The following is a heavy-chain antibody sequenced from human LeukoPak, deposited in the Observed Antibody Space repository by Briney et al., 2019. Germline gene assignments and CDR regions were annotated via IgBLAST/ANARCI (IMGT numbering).Heavy chain of an antibody. CDR2: IYYSGST. J-gene: IGHJ4*02. CDR1: GFSISSSSYY. CDR3: ARRKDSYVDS. Sequence: AETLSLTCTVSGFSISSSSYYWVWIRQPPGKGLEWIGSIYYSGSTYYNPSLNSLATISVDTSKNPFSLKLSPVTAAATAVYYCARRKDSYVDSWGQGPLVTVSS. D-gene: IGHD5-18*01. V-gene: IGHV4-39*01.